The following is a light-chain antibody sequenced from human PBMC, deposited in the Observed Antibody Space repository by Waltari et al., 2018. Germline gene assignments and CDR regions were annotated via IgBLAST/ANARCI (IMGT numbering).Light chain of an antibody. CDR2: AGS. Sequence: QTALTQPASVSGSPGQSITISCTGTSRDVGTYNLVSWYQQHPGKAPKLMISAGSTRPSGVSNRFSGSKSGNTASLTISGLQAEDEADYYCCSYAGSSTYVFGTGTKVTVL. CDR3: CSYAGSSTYV. CDR1: SRDVGTYNL. J-gene: IGLJ1*01. V-gene: IGLV2-23*01.